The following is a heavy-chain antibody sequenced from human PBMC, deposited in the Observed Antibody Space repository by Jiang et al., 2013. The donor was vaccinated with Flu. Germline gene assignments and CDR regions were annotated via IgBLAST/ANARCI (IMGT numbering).Heavy chain of an antibody. V-gene: IGHV4-39*01. CDR3: ASQFYIAVAGTADDY. Sequence: GPGLVKPSETLSLTCTVSGGSISSSSYYWGWIRQPPGKGLEWIGYIHHSGRTYYKPSLMSRVSISLDMSKNQFFLKLTSVTAADTAMYYCASQFYIAVAGTADDYWGQGNPGHRLL. J-gene: IGHJ4*02. CDR2: IHHSGRT. D-gene: IGHD6-19*01. CDR1: GGSISSSSYY.